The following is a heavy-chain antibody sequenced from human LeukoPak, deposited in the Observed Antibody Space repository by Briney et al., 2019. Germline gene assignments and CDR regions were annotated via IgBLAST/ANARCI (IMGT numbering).Heavy chain of an antibody. J-gene: IGHJ4*02. V-gene: IGHV1-18*01. CDR1: GYTFTSYG. D-gene: IGHD1-14*01. CDR2: ISAYNGNT. Sequence: ASVKVSCKASGYTFTSYGISWVRQAPGQGLEWMGWISAYNGNTNYAQKFQGRVTITADKSTSTAYMELSSLRSEDTAVYYCARDLPDGDSPLFDYWGQGTLVTVSS. CDR3: ARDLPDGDSPLFDY.